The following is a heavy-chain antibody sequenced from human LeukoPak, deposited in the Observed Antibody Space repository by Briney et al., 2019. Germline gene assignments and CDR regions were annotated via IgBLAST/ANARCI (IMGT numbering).Heavy chain of an antibody. CDR1: GYSISSGYY. Sequence: SETLSLTCTVSGYSISSGYYWGWIRQPPGKGLEWIGSIYNSGSTYYNPSLKSRVTISVDTSKNQFSLKLSSVTAADTAVYYCARDSFWSGYYTFGNWFDPWGQGTLVTVSS. CDR3: ARDSFWSGYYTFGNWFDP. J-gene: IGHJ5*02. D-gene: IGHD3-3*01. CDR2: IYNSGST. V-gene: IGHV4-38-2*02.